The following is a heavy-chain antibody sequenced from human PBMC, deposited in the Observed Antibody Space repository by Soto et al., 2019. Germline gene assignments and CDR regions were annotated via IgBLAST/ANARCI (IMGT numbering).Heavy chain of an antibody. CDR1: GGTFSSYA. Sequence: SVKVSCKASGGTFSSYAISWVRQAHGQGLEWMGGIIPIFGTANYAQKFQGRVTITADESTSTAYMELSSLRSEDTAVYYCARDVEVAGTSAFDYWGQGTLVTVSS. V-gene: IGHV1-69*13. CDR2: IIPIFGTA. D-gene: IGHD6-19*01. J-gene: IGHJ4*02. CDR3: ARDVEVAGTSAFDY.